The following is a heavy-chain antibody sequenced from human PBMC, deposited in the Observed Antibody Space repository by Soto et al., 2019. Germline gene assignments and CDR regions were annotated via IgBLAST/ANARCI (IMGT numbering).Heavy chain of an antibody. J-gene: IGHJ4*02. Sequence: GGSLRLSCAASGFTFTRYSMNWVRQAPGKGLDLVSSISSTTNYIYYGDSMKGRFTISRDNAKNSLYLEMNSLRAEDTAVYYCARESEDLTSNFDYWGQGTLVTVSS. CDR3: ARESEDLTSNFDY. CDR2: ISSTTNYI. V-gene: IGHV3-21*06. CDR1: GFTFTRYS.